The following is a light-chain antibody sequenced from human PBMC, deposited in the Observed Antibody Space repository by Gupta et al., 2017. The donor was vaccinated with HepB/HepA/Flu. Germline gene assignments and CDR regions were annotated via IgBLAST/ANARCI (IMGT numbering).Light chain of an antibody. J-gene: IGLJ2*01. V-gene: IGLV3-19*01. CDR3: NSRDSSAVV. CDR2: GKN. Sequence: SSELTQDPAVSVALGQTVRITCQGDSLRRYYASWYQQKPGQDPVLVIYGKNNRPSGIPDRFSGSCSGNTASLTIPGAQAEDDAYYYCNSRDSSAVVFGGGTKLTVL. CDR1: SLRRYY.